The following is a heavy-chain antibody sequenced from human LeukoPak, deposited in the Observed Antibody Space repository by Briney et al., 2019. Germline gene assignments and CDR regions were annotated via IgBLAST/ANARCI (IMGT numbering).Heavy chain of an antibody. D-gene: IGHD5-24*01. CDR3: ARDGGKVRTTIGRDYYFYGMDV. CDR1: GFTFSNYG. CDR2: IKQDGTEI. V-gene: IGHV3-7*01. Sequence: PGRSLRLSCAASGFTFSNYGMHWVRQAPGKGLEWVANIKQDGTEILYMDSVKGRFTISRDNAKNSLYLQMNSLRAEDTGVYYCARDGGKVRTTIGRDYYFYGMDVWGQGTTVTVSS. J-gene: IGHJ6*02.